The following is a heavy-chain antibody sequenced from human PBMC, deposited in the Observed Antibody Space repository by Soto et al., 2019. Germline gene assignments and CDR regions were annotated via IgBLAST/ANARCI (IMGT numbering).Heavy chain of an antibody. J-gene: IGHJ6*02. V-gene: IGHV1-69*13. D-gene: IGHD2-15*01. CDR2: IIPILGTA. CDR3: ARGEVDGARGMDV. Sequence: GASVKVSCKASGGTFSSYAISWVRQAPGQGLEWMGGIIPILGTANYAQKFQGRVTITADESTSTAYMELSSLRSEDTAVYYCARGEVDGARGMDVWGQGTTVTVSS. CDR1: GGTFSSYA.